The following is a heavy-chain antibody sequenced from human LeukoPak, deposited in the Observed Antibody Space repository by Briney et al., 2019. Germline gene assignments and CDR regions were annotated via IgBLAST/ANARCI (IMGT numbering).Heavy chain of an antibody. Sequence: PETLSLTCTVSGGSISSYYWSWIRQPAGKGLEWIGRIYTSGSTNYNPSLNSRVTMSVDTSKNQFSLKLNSVTAADTAVYYCAREYSSSSGKNAFDIWGPGTMVTVSS. CDR3: AREYSSSSGKNAFDI. CDR2: IYTSGST. J-gene: IGHJ3*02. D-gene: IGHD6-6*01. V-gene: IGHV4-4*07. CDR1: GGSISSYY.